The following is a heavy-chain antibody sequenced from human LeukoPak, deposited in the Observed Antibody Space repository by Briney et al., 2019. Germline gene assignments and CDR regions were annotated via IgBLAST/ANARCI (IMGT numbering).Heavy chain of an antibody. J-gene: IGHJ4*02. CDR3: ATRHEYSYPY. CDR2: IGGNGDTS. V-gene: IGHV3-64*02. Sequence: GGSLRLSCAASGFTFSNYAMHWVRQAPGKGLEYVSAIGGNGDTSYCADSVKGRFTISRDNSKNTVYLQMGSLRTEDMAVYYCATRHEYSYPYWGQGTLVTVSS. D-gene: IGHD5-18*01. CDR1: GFTFSNYA.